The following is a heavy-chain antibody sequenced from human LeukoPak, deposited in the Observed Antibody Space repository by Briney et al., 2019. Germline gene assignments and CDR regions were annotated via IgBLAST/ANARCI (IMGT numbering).Heavy chain of an antibody. V-gene: IGHV4-39*01. J-gene: IGHJ4*02. CDR1: GGSISSSSYY. CDR3: ARLVTMVRGVIEY. D-gene: IGHD3-10*01. CDR2: IYYSGST. Sequence: SETLSLTCTVSGGSISSSSYYWGWIRQPPGKGLEWIGSIYYSGSTYYNPSLKSRVTISVDTSKNQFSLKQSSVTAADTAVYYCARLVTMVRGVIEYWGQGTLVTVSS.